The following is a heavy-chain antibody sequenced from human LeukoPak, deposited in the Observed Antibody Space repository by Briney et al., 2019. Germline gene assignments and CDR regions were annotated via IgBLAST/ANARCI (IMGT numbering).Heavy chain of an antibody. D-gene: IGHD4-23*01. Sequence: PRASVKVSCKASGGTFSSYAISWVRQAPGQGLEWMGGIIPIFGTANYAQKFQGRVTITADESTSTAYMELSSLRSEDTAVYYCARGRDDYGGNLVYWGQGTLVTVSS. J-gene: IGHJ4*02. CDR2: IIPIFGTA. CDR3: ARGRDDYGGNLVY. V-gene: IGHV1-69*13. CDR1: GGTFSSYA.